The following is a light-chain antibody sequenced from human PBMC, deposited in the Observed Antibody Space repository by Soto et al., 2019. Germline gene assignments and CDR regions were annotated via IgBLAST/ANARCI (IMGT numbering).Light chain of an antibody. CDR1: PNINNY. V-gene: IGKV1-39*01. CDR2: AAS. J-gene: IGKJ3*01. CDR3: QQSSMNPHT. Sequence: DVQMTQSPSSLSASVGDTVTITCRASPNINNYVNWYQHKVGRAPKLLIYAASNLKRGVPSRFSGSGAGTEFTLTISSLQPEDCATYYCQQSSMNPHTFGPGTKWMS.